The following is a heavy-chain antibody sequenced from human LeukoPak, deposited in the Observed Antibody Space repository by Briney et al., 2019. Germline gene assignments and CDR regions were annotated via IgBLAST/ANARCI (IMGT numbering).Heavy chain of an antibody. V-gene: IGHV3-30*04. Sequence: GGSLRLSCAASGFTFSSYAMHWVRQAPGKGLEWVAVISYDESNKYYADSVKGRFTISRDNSRNTLYLQMNSLRPEDTAMYYCARDQMHSGSYSPPDYWGQGTLVTVSS. J-gene: IGHJ4*02. CDR2: ISYDESNK. CDR1: GFTFSSYA. D-gene: IGHD1-26*01. CDR3: ARDQMHSGSYSPPDY.